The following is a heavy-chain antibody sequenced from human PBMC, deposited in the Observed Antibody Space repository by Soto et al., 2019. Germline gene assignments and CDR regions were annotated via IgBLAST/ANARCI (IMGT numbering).Heavy chain of an antibody. J-gene: IGHJ4*02. V-gene: IGHV3-48*02. Sequence: EVQLVESGGGSVQPGGSLRLSCAASGFTFNSFSMNWVRQAPGKGLEWISYISETSSAIFYADSVRGRFTISRDNAKNSLYLQMNSLREDATAVYYCTSWKYNPTVPFDYWGQGTLVTVSS. CDR2: ISETSSAI. CDR3: TSWKYNPTVPFDY. CDR1: GFTFNSFS. D-gene: IGHD1-20*01.